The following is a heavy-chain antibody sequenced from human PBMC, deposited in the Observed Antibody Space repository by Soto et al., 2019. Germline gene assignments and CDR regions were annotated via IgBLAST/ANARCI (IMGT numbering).Heavy chain of an antibody. J-gene: IGHJ3*02. D-gene: IGHD3-10*01. CDR3: ARAAITMVRGVIRAFDI. V-gene: IGHV1-2*04. CDR2: INPNSGGT. CDR1: GYTFTGYY. Sequence: ASVKVSCKASGYTFTGYYMHWVRQAPGQGLEWMGWINPNSGGTNYAQKFQGWVTMTRDTSISTAYMELSRLRSDDTAVYYCARAAITMVRGVIRAFDIWGQGTMVTVSS.